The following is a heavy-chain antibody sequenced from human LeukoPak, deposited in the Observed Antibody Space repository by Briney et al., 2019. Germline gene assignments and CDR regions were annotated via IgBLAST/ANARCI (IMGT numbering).Heavy chain of an antibody. CDR3: ARGYCSSTSCYAFVDWFDP. CDR1: GSIFTSYW. CDR2: IYPGDSDT. D-gene: IGHD2-2*01. V-gene: IGHV5-51*01. Sequence: GESLKISCKGSGSIFTSYWIGWVRQMPGKGLEWMGIIYPGDSDTGYSPSFQGQVTISADKSISTAYLQWSSLKASDTAMYYCARGYCSSTSCYAFVDWFDPWGQGTLVTVSS. J-gene: IGHJ5*02.